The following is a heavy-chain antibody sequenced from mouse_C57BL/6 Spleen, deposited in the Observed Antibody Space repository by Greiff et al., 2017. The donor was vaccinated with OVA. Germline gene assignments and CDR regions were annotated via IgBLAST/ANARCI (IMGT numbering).Heavy chain of an antibody. CDR3: AREGVYWYFDV. CDR1: GFTFSDYG. J-gene: IGHJ1*03. Sequence: EVKLVESGGGLVKPGGSLKLSCAASGFTFSDYGMHWVRQAPEKGLEWVAYISSGSSTIYYADTVKGRFTISRDNAKNTLFLQMTSLRSEDTAMYYRAREGVYWYFDVWGTGTTVTVSS. CDR2: ISSGSSTI. V-gene: IGHV5-17*01.